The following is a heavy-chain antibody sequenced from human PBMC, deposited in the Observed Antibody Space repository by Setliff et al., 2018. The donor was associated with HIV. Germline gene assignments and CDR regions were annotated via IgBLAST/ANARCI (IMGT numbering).Heavy chain of an antibody. J-gene: IGHJ4*02. CDR3: AGDQLLLRGTYADY. D-gene: IGHD1-26*01. CDR1: AYSLIALS. CDR2: FNRDYRGTNYLPDLQDR. Sequence: GASVKVSCKVSAYSLIALSIDWVRQTPEKGLEWMGRFNRDYRGTNYLPDLQDRIYSPHFQGRFSMTEDASTDTAYMELSNLTSQDTGIYFCAGDQLLLRGTYADYWGQGTLVTVSS. V-gene: IGHV1-24*01.